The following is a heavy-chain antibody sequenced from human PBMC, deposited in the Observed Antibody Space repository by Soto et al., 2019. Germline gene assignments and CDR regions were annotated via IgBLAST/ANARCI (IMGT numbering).Heavy chain of an antibody. CDR1: GFTFSDST. D-gene: IGHD3-10*02. CDR2: IRSEVYSYAT. J-gene: IGHJ6*02. CDR3: SRCSGSSCMDV. V-gene: IGHV3-73*02. Sequence: EVQLVESGGGLVQPGGSLKVSCAASGFTFSDSTIHWVRQASGKGLEWVGRIRSEVYSYATVCAASVKDRFTISRDDSKNTAYLQMNSLNIEDTAVYYCSRCSGSSCMDVWGQGTTVTVSS.